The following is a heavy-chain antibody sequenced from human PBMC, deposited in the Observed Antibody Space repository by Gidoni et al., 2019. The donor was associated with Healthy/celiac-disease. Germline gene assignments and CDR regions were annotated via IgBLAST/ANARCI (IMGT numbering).Heavy chain of an antibody. Sequence: EVQLLESGGGLVQPGGSLRLSCAASGFTFSSYAMSWVRQAPGKGLELVAAISGSGGRKYYADSVKGRFTISRDNSKNTLYLQMNSLRAEDTAVYYCAGDRIVGATALHYYYGMDVWGQGTTVTVSS. J-gene: IGHJ6*02. CDR3: AGDRIVGATALHYYYGMDV. V-gene: IGHV3-23*01. CDR2: ISGSGGRK. CDR1: GFTFSSYA. D-gene: IGHD1-26*01.